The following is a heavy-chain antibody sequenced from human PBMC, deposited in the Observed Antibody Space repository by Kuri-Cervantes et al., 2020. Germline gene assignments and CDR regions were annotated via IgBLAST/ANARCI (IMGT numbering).Heavy chain of an antibody. CDR2: INHSGTT. CDR1: GGSFSGYY. D-gene: IGHD3-3*01. CDR3: ARSATYYNFWRGPPHDWFDP. J-gene: IGHJ5*02. V-gene: IGHV4-34*01. Sequence: SQTLSLTCAVYGGSFSGYYWSWIRQPPGKGLEWIGEINHSGTTNYNPSLKSRVAMSVDKSKNQFSLKLSSVTAADTAVYYCARSATYYNFWRGPPHDWFDPWGQGTLVTVSS.